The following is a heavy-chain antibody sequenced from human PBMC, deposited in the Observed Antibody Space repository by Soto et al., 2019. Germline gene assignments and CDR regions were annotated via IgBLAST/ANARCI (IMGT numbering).Heavy chain of an antibody. V-gene: IGHV3-30*18. J-gene: IGHJ4*02. CDR3: AKDRYDILTGYSVYFDY. D-gene: IGHD3-9*01. CDR1: GFTFSSYG. CDR2: ISYDGSNK. Sequence: QVQLVESGGGVVQPGRSLRLSCAASGFTFSSYGMHWVRQAPGKGLEWVAVISYDGSNKYYADSVKGRFTISRDNSKNTLYLQMNSLRAEDTAVYYCAKDRYDILTGYSVYFDYWGQGTLVTVSS.